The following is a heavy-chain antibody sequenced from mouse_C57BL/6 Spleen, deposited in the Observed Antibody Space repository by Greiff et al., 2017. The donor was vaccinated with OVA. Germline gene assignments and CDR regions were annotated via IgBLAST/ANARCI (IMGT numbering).Heavy chain of an antibody. CDR3: ARVIYYYGSSYDYYAMDY. V-gene: IGHV8-12*01. J-gene: IGHJ4*01. CDR2: IYWDDDK. Sequence: QVTLKESGPGILQSSQTLSLTCSFSGFSLSTSGMGVSWIRQPSGKGLEWLAHIYWDDDKRYNPSLKSRLTLSKDTSRNQVFLKITSVDTADTATYYCARVIYYYGSSYDYYAMDYWGQGTSVTVSS. CDR1: GFSLSTSGMG. D-gene: IGHD1-1*01.